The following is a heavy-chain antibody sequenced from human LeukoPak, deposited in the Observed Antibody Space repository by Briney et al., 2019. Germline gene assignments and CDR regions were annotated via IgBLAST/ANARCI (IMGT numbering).Heavy chain of an antibody. CDR1: GFISSTFA. J-gene: IGHJ4*02. Sequence: GGSRRPSFAAPGFISSTFARTWAGKAQGKGWDLFSIISSNGGSTYYGNSVKGRFTISRDNSKNTLYLQMGSLRAEDMAVYYCARDTLSSVGGFFNYWGQGTLVTVSS. V-gene: IGHV3-64*01. CDR2: ISSNGGST. CDR3: ARDTLSSVGGFFNY.